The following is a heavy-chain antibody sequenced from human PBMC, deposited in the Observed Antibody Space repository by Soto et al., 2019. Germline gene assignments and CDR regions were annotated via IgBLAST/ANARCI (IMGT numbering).Heavy chain of an antibody. CDR2: ISYDGSNK. CDR3: ANQRIYSGYDPSFDY. D-gene: IGHD5-12*01. J-gene: IGHJ4*02. V-gene: IGHV3-30*18. Sequence: QVQLVESGGGVVQPGRSLRLSCAASGFTFSSYGMHWVRQAPGKGLEWVAVISYDGSNKYYADSVKGRFTISRDNSKNTLYLQMNSLRAEDTAVYYCANQRIYSGYDPSFDYWGQGTLVTVSS. CDR1: GFTFSSYG.